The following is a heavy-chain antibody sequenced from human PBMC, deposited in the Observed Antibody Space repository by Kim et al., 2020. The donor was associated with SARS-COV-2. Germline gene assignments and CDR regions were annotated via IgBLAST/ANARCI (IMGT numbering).Heavy chain of an antibody. Sequence: YHNPSLKSRISISVDTSKTQFALKLTSVTAADTAVYYCARAPRSYAYFDYWGQGTLVTVSS. J-gene: IGHJ4*02. CDR3: ARAPRSYAYFDY. V-gene: IGHV4-30-2*05. D-gene: IGHD3-10*01.